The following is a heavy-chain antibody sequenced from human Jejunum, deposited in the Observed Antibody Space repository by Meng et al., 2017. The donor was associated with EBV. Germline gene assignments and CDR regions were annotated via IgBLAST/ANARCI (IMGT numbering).Heavy chain of an antibody. J-gene: IGHJ4*02. CDR2: ISWDGSNK. Sequence: QVQLVESGGGVVQPGRSLRLSCVASGFNFITYGMHWVRQAPGKGLEWVAVISWDGSNKHYADSVKGRFTISRDNSKNTLYLQMNSLRAEDTAMYYCARGQGYINGFFAYWGQGTLVTVSS. CDR3: ARGQGYINGFFAY. D-gene: IGHD5-18*01. CDR1: GFNFITYG. V-gene: IGHV3-30*03.